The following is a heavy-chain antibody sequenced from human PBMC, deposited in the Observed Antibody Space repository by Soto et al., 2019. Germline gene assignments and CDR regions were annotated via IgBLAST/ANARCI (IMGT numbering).Heavy chain of an antibody. CDR1: GDTFTRSG. D-gene: IGHD3-9*01. J-gene: IGHJ6*02. Sequence: VQLVQSGPEVRKPGASVTVSCKASGDTFTRSGISWVRQAPGQGLEWMGWISGYNGYTNYAQKFQDRVTMTTDTSTSTAYMELRSLRSDDTAVYYCARAGEYGILTVYTYYGMDVWGQGTTVAVSS. V-gene: IGHV1-18*01. CDR2: ISGYNGYT. CDR3: ARAGEYGILTVYTYYGMDV.